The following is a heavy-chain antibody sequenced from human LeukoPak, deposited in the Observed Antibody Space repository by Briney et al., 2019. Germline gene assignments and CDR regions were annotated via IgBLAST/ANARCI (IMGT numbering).Heavy chain of an antibody. CDR1: GYTFTSYV. D-gene: IGHD6-6*01. J-gene: IGHJ6*03. V-gene: IGHV1-18*01. CDR2: ISAYNGNT. CDR3: ARRHSSSAYYYYYMDV. Sequence: GASVKVSCEASGYTFTSYVISWVRQAPGQGLEWMGWISAYNGNTNYAQKLQGRVTMTTDTSTSTAYMELRSLRSDDTAVYYCARRHSSSAYYYYYMDVWGKGATVTVSS.